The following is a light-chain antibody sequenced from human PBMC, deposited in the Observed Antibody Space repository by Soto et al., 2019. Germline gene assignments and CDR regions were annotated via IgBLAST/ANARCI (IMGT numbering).Light chain of an antibody. CDR1: QGISSW. J-gene: IGKJ4*01. V-gene: IGKV1D-16*01. CDR2: AAS. CDR3: QQYNNFPLT. Sequence: DIQMTQSPSSVSASVGDRVTITCRASQGISSWLAWYQQKPGQAPKSLIYAASKLHSGVPSKFTGSGSGTDFTLTISSLQPDDSATYYCQQYNNFPLTFGGGTKVDIK.